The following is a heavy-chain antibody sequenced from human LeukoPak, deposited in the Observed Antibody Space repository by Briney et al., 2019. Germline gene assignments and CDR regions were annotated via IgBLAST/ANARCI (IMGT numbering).Heavy chain of an antibody. D-gene: IGHD3-22*01. V-gene: IGHV3-23*01. CDR1: GFTFSTHV. J-gene: IGHJ4*02. CDR2: ISGSGGST. Sequence: PGGSLRLSCAASGFTFSTHVMSWVRQAPGKGLEWVSAISGSGGSTYYADSVKGRFTISRDNSKNTLYLQMNSLRAEDTAVYYCAASNDYYDSSGYPTDYWGQGTLVTVSS. CDR3: AASNDYYDSSGYPTDY.